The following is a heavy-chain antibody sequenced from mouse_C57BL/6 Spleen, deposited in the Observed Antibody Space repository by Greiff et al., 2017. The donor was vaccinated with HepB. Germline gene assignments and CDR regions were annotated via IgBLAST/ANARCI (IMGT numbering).Heavy chain of an antibody. CDR3: ARYRLRDY. CDR1: GYTFTSYW. D-gene: IGHD2-4*01. J-gene: IGHJ2*01. Sequence: QVQLQQPGAELVKPGASVKLSCKASGYTFTSYWMHWVKQRTGQGLEWIGEIYPRSGNTYYNEKFKGKATLTADKSSSTAYMELRSLTSEDSAVYFCARYRLRDYWGQGTTLTVSS. V-gene: IGHV1-81*01. CDR2: IYPRSGNT.